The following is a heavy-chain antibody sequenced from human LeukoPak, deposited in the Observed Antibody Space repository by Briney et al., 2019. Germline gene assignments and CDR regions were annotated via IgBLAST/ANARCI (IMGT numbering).Heavy chain of an antibody. Sequence: AETLSLTCTVWSHSIRDYYWSWLRQPAGKGVEGLRRMYASGRTNYNPSLKSRVTISVDTSNKQISLKLSSVIAADTAVYYCARDGGVINNYPLDYWGQGTLLTVAS. CDR1: SHSIRDYY. J-gene: IGHJ4*02. CDR3: ARDGGVINNYPLDY. CDR2: MYASGRT. V-gene: IGHV4-4*07. D-gene: IGHD3-16*02.